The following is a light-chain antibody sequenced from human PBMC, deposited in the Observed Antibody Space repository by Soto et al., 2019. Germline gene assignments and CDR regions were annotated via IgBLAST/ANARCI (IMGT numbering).Light chain of an antibody. CDR3: QQYGSLSWT. Sequence: ETVLTQSPGTLSLSPGDRATLSCRASRRVNTYLAWYQFKPGQAPRIIIFGASGRATGIPDRFSGSGSGTDFTLTISRLEPEDFAVYYCQQYGSLSWTFGQGTKVDIK. CDR1: RRVNTY. CDR2: GAS. J-gene: IGKJ1*01. V-gene: IGKV3-20*01.